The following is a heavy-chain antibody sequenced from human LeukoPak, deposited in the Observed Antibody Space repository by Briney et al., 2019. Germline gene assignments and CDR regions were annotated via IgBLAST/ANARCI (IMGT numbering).Heavy chain of an antibody. CDR2: FNSDGSST. CDR1: GFTFSSYW. CDR3: ATYSSSWHAIDY. D-gene: IGHD6-13*01. Sequence: GGSLRLSCAASGFTFSSYWMHWVRHAPGKGLVWVSRFNSDGSSTSYADSVKGRFTISRDNAKNTLYLQMNSLRGEDTAVYYCATYSSSWHAIDYWGQGTLVTVSS. J-gene: IGHJ4*02. V-gene: IGHV3-74*01.